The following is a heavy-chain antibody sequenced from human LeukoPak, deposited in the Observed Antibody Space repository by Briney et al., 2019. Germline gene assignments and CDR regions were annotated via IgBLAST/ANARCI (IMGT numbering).Heavy chain of an antibody. D-gene: IGHD5-12*01. CDR3: ARGGFSHGFDV. CDR1: GLTFRSYW. V-gene: IGHV3-74*01. J-gene: IGHJ3*01. Sequence: QPGGSLRLSCAASGLTFRSYWIHWVRQAPGKGLVWVGRIDNDGSDTIYADSVRGRFTVSRDNAKNTLYLQMNSLRAEDTAVYFCARGGFSHGFDVWGQGTVVTVSS. CDR2: IDNDGSDT.